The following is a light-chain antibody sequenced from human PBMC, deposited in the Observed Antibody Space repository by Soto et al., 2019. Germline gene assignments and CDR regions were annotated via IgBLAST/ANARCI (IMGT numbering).Light chain of an antibody. V-gene: IGLV1-51*01. CDR2: DNN. Sequence: QSVLTQPPSVPAAPGQKVTISCSGSSSNIGNNYVSWYQQLPGTAPKLLIYDNNKRPSGIPDRFSGSKSGTSATLGITGLQTGDEADYYCGAWDSSLNVYLFGGGTKVAVL. J-gene: IGLJ1*01. CDR3: GAWDSSLNVYL. CDR1: SSNIGNNY.